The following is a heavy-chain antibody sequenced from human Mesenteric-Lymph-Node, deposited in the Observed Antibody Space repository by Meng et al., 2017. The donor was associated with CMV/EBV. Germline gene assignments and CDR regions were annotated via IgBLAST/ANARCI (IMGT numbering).Heavy chain of an antibody. D-gene: IGHD2-15*01. Sequence: GESLKISCAASGLTFKNAWMSWVCQAPGKGLEWVGRIKSKTDGGTTDYAAPVKGRFTISRDDSKNTLYLQMNSLKTEDTAVYYCTTDFLGYCSGGSCRYYWGQGTLVTVSS. CDR1: GLTFKNAW. V-gene: IGHV3-15*01. CDR3: TTDFLGYCSGGSCRYY. CDR2: IKSKTDGGTT. J-gene: IGHJ4*02.